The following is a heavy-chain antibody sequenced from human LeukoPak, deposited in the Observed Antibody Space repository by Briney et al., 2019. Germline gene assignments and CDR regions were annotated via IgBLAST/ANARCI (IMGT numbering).Heavy chain of an antibody. CDR3: AKDLSSSHTFACFDH. CDR2: ISWNSGSI. CDR1: GFTFDDYA. J-gene: IGHJ4*02. V-gene: IGHV3-9*03. D-gene: IGHD6-13*01. Sequence: GGSLRLSCAASGFTFDDYAMHWVRQAPGKGLEWVSGISWNSGSIGYADSVEGRFTISRDNAKNSLFLQMNSLRAEDMALYFCAKDLSSSHTFACFDHWGQGTLVTVSS.